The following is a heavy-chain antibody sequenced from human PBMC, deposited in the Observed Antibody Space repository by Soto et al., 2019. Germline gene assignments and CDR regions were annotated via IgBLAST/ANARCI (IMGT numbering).Heavy chain of an antibody. J-gene: IGHJ6*02. Sequence: EVKLVESGGGLVQPGRSLRLSCAASGFTLNDYAMHWVRQVPGKGLEWVSSIDWNAETLDYADSVKGRLTISRDNAKNSLDLQINSLSTEDTALYYWTKCRSSWVESGMEVGGQGTTVTVSS. V-gene: IGHV3-9*01. CDR2: IDWNAETL. CDR3: TKCRSSWVESGMEV. CDR1: GFTLNDYA.